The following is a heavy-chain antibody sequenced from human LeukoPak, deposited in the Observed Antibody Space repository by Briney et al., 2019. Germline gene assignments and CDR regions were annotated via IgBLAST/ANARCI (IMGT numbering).Heavy chain of an antibody. J-gene: IGHJ4*02. Sequence: SGGSLRLSCAASGFTFDDYAMHWVRQAPGKGLEWVSLISGEGGSTYYADSVKGRFTISRDNSKNSLYLQMNSLRTEDTALYYCAKDHRSYVWGSYRYTALFDYWGQGTLVTVSS. CDR1: GFTFDDYA. D-gene: IGHD3-16*02. CDR3: AKDHRSYVWGSYRYTALFDY. CDR2: ISGEGGST. V-gene: IGHV3-43*02.